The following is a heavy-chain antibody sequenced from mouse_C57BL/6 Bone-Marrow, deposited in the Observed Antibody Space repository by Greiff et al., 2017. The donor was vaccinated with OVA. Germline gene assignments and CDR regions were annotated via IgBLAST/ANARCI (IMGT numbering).Heavy chain of an antibody. J-gene: IGHJ2*01. CDR1: GYTFTSYT. Sequence: VQLQQSGAELARPGASVKMSCKASGYTFTSYTMHWVKQRPGQGLEWIGYLNPSSGYTKYNQKFKDKATLTADKSSSTAYMQLSSLTSEDSAVYYCERPGSSGYHAYFDYWGQGTTLTVSS. CDR2: LNPSSGYT. D-gene: IGHD3-2*02. CDR3: ERPGSSGYHAYFDY. V-gene: IGHV1-4*01.